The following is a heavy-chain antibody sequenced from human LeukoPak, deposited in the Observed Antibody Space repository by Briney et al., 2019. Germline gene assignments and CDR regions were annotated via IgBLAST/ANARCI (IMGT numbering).Heavy chain of an antibody. CDR1: GFTFDDYA. V-gene: IGHV3-9*01. CDR3: AKDLCFGELSVYFDY. J-gene: IGHJ4*02. Sequence: PGGSLRLSCAASGFTFDDYAMHWVRLAPGKGLEWVSGISWNSGNIGYADSVKGRFTISRDNAKNSLYLQMNSLRAEDTALYYCAKDLCFGELSVYFDYWGQGTLVTVSS. D-gene: IGHD3-10*01. CDR2: ISWNSGNI.